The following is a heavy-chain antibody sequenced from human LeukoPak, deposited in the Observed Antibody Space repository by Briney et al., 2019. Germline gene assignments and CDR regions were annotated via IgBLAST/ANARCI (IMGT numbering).Heavy chain of an antibody. Sequence: QPGGSLRLSCTASGFTFGDYAMSWVRQAPGKGLEWVGFIRSKAYGGTTEYAASVKGRFTISRDDSKSIAYLQMNSLKTEDTAVYYCTQSATVTRVDYWGQGTLVTVSS. J-gene: IGHJ4*02. CDR1: GFTFGDYA. V-gene: IGHV3-49*04. D-gene: IGHD4-17*01. CDR2: IRSKAYGGTT. CDR3: TQSATVTRVDY.